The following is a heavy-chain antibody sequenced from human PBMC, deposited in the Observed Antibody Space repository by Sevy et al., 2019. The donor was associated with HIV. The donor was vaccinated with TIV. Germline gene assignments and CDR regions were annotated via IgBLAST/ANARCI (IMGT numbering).Heavy chain of an antibody. CDR1: GFTFSSYE. D-gene: IGHD4-17*01. CDR2: ISQSGSTT. V-gene: IGHV3-48*03. J-gene: IGHJ4*02. Sequence: GGSLRLSCAASGFTFSSYEMNWVRQAPGKGLEWVSYISQSGSTTYSDSVKGRFTILRDNVKNSVYLQMNNLRAEDTALYYCARDLPPSATTVAHFDYWGQGTLVTVSS. CDR3: ARDLPPSATTVAHFDY.